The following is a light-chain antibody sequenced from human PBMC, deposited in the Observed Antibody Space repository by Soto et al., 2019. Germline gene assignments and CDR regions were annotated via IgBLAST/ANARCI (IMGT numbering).Light chain of an antibody. J-gene: IGKJ1*01. CDR1: QGIRND. CDR3: QPYFRYWT. CDR2: AAS. V-gene: IGKV1-17*01. Sequence: DIQMNQSPSSLSASVGDRVTITCRASQGIRNDLGWYQQKPGKAPKRLIYAASSLQSGVPSRFIGIGSGTEFTLTIRSMKPDDFATDYCQPYFRYWTFCQGTKVDIK.